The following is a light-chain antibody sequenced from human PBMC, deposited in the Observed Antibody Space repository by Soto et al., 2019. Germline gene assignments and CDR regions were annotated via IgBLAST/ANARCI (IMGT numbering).Light chain of an antibody. Sequence: IVMTQSPDSLAVSLGERATINCKSSQSVFYSSNNKNYLAWYRQKPGQPPKLLIYWASIRESGVPDRISGSGSGTDFTLTIISLQAEDVAVYYCQQYYSTPPYTFGQGTKLEIK. CDR2: WAS. V-gene: IGKV4-1*01. CDR1: QSVFYSSNNKNY. J-gene: IGKJ2*01. CDR3: QQYYSTPPYT.